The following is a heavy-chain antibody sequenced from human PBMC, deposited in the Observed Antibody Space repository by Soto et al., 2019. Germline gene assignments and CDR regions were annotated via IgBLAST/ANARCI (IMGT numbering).Heavy chain of an antibody. CDR3: ARGGRGFDI. V-gene: IGHV4-31*03. Sequence: LLQESGPGLVKPSQTLSLTCTVSGGSISSAGYYLSWIRQHPGKALEWIGYIYYTGSPFYNPSLKSRVTISVDTSRNQFSLKLSSVSAADTAVYFCARGGRGFDIWGQGTMVTVS. J-gene: IGHJ3*02. CDR1: GGSISSAGYY. D-gene: IGHD1-1*01. CDR2: IYYTGSP.